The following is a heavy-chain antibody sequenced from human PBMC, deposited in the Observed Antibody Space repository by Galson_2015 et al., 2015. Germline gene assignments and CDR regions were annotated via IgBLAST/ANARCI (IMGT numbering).Heavy chain of an antibody. D-gene: IGHD2-15*01. CDR2: IDWDDDK. J-gene: IGHJ4*02. CDR1: GFSLSTSGLC. CDR3: ARIGRGGRGSFDY. Sequence: PALVNPTQTLTLPCTFSGFSLSTSGLCVSLIRQPPGKPLDWLALIDWDDDKYYSTSLKTRLTISKDTSKNQVVLTMTNMDPVDTATYYCARIGRGGRGSFDYWGQGSLVTVYS. V-gene: IGHV2-70*01.